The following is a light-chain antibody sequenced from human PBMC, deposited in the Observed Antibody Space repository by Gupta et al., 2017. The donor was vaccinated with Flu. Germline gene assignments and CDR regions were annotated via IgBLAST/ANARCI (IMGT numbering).Light chain of an antibody. CDR2: AAS. Sequence: DIQMTQSPSSLSASVGDRVTITCRASQGVKSYLAWYQLKPGEAPKRLIYAASTLQTGVPARFSGSGTGTDFTLTITSLQPEDFATYYCRQYNLYPRTFGQGTTLEIK. CDR1: QGVKSY. J-gene: IGKJ1*01. V-gene: IGKV1-17*01. CDR3: RQYNLYPRT.